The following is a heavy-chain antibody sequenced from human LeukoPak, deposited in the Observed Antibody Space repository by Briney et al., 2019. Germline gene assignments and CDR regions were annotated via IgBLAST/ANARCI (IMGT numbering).Heavy chain of an antibody. CDR3: ARGYSYGDF. CDR2: ISYDGSNK. V-gene: IGHV3-30-3*01. CDR1: GFTFSSYA. D-gene: IGHD5-18*01. Sequence: GGSLRLSCAASGFTFSSYAMHWVRQAPGKGLEWVAVISYDGSNKYYAGSVKGRFTISRDNSKNTLYLQMNSLRADDTAVYYCARGYSYGDFWGQGTLVTVSS. J-gene: IGHJ4*02.